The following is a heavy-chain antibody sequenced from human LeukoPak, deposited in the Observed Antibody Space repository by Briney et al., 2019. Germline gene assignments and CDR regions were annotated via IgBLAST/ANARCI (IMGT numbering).Heavy chain of an antibody. CDR2: NNGDGSTT. Sequence: GGSLRLSCVASGFSLSGYWMYWVRQAPGKGLMYISRNNGDGSTTNYADVVKGRFTMSRDNAKNSLYLQMNSLTDEDTAVYYCAREPPGDYDTSGYYYAHFDCWGQGTLVTVSS. CDR3: AREPPGDYDTSGYYYAHFDC. V-gene: IGHV3-74*01. J-gene: IGHJ4*02. D-gene: IGHD3-22*01. CDR1: GFSLSGYW.